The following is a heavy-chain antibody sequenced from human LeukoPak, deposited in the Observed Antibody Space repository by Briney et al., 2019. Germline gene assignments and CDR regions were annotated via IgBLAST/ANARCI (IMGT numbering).Heavy chain of an antibody. V-gene: IGHV1-69*13. CDR3: ARSIVLPSGYYYYYMDV. J-gene: IGHJ6*03. Sequence: GASVKVSCKASGGTFSSYAISWVRQAPGQGLEWMGGIIPIFGTANYAQKFQGRVTITADESTSTAYMELSSLRSEDTAVYYCARSIVLPSGYYYYYMDVWGKGTTVTVSS. CDR1: GGTFSSYA. D-gene: IGHD2-8*01. CDR2: IIPIFGTA.